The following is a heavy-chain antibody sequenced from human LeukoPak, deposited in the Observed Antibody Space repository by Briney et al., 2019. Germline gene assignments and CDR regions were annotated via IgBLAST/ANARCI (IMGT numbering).Heavy chain of an antibody. CDR2: ISGSGGST. Sequence: GGSLRLSCAASGFTFSSYAMSWVRQAPGRGLEWVSAISGSGGSTYYADSVKGRFTISRDNSKNMLSLQMNSLRAEDTAVYYCAKGGDYMDVWGKGTTVTVSS. V-gene: IGHV3-23*01. D-gene: IGHD3-10*01. J-gene: IGHJ6*03. CDR1: GFTFSSYA. CDR3: AKGGDYMDV.